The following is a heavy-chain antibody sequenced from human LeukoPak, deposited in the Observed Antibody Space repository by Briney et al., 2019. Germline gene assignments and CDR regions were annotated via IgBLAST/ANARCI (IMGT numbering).Heavy chain of an antibody. CDR1: GGSISSGGYS. CDR2: IYYSGST. Sequence: PSETLSLTCAVSGGSISSGGYSWSWIRQPPGTGLEWIGYIYYSGSTNYNPSLKSRVTISVDTSKNQFSLKLSSVTAADTAVYYCARVGGFEYSSSSGWWFDPWGQGTLVTVSS. CDR3: ARVGGFEYSSSSGWWFDP. V-gene: IGHV4-61*08. D-gene: IGHD6-6*01. J-gene: IGHJ5*02.